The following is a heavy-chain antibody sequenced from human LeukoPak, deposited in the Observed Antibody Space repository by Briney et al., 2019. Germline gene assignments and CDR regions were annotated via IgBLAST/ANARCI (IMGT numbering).Heavy chain of an antibody. CDR3: VKAAGSWYGYFDH. V-gene: IGHV3-64D*06. CDR2: ISSNGGNT. CDR1: GFTFSSYA. D-gene: IGHD6-13*01. J-gene: IGHJ4*02. Sequence: PGRSLRLSCAASGFTFSSYAIHWVRQAPGKGLEYVSTISSNGGNTNYADSVNGRFTISRDNSKNTLYLQMSRLRAEDTAVYYCVKAAGSWYGYFDHWGQGTLVTVSS.